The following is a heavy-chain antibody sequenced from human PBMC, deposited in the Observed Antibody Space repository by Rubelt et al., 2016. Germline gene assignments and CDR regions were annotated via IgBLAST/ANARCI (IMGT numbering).Heavy chain of an antibody. V-gene: IGHV3-23*01. CDR1: GFTFSSYS. CDR3: AKDSHKAAYFDY. D-gene: IGHD6-25*01. J-gene: IGHJ4*02. CDR2: ISGSGGST. Sequence: SRGGLVQPGGSLRVSCAASGFTFSSYSMNWVRQAPGKGLEWVAAISGSGGSTFYADSVKGRFTISRDNSKNTLYLQMNSLRAEDTAVYYCAKDSHKAAYFDYWGQGTLVTVSS.